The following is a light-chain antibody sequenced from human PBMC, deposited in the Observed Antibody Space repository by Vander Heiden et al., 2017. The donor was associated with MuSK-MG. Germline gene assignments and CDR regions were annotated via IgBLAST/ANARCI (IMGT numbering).Light chain of an antibody. V-gene: IGKV4-1*01. CDR3: QQHYSTPPT. CDR2: WAS. J-gene: IGKJ3*01. Sequence: DIVVTQFPDSLAVSLGERATINCKSSQNVLYSANNKNYLTWYQQKPGQPPKLLIYWASTRESGVPDRFSGSGSGTDFTLTISSLQAEDVAVYYCQQHYSTPPTFGPGTKVEIK. CDR1: QNVLYSANNKNY.